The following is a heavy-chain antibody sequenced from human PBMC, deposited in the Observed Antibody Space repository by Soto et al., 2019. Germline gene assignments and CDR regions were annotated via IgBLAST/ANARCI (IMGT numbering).Heavy chain of an antibody. D-gene: IGHD3-9*01. V-gene: IGHV4-31*03. CDR2: IYYSGST. J-gene: IGHJ4*02. CDR3: ARVLSPYYDILTGYYIPSPFFDY. Sequence: SETLSLTCTVSGGSISSGCYYWSWIRQHPGKGLEWIGYIYYSGSTYYNPSLKSRVTISVDTSKNQFSLKLSSVTAADTAVYYCARVLSPYYDILTGYYIPSPFFDYWGQGTLVTV. CDR1: GGSISSGCYY.